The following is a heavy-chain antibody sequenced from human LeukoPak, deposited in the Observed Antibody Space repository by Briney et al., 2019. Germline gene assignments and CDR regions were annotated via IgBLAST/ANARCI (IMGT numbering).Heavy chain of an antibody. J-gene: IGHJ5*02. D-gene: IGHD3-22*01. CDR3: ARDGHDSSGYSNWFDP. Sequence: SETLSLTCTVSGGSISSYYWSWIRQPAGKGLEWIGRIYTSGSTNYNPSLKSRVTISVDKSKNQFSLKLSSVTAADTAVYYCARDGHDSSGYSNWFDPWGQGTLVTVSS. CDR2: IYTSGST. CDR1: GGSISSYY. V-gene: IGHV4-4*07.